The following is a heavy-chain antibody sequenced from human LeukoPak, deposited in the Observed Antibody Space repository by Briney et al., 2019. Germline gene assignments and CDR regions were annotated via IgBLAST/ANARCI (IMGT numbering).Heavy chain of an antibody. J-gene: IGHJ4*02. CDR2: IYYSGST. CDR3: ARRGFEGLLDY. CDR1: GGSISSYY. Sequence: SETLSLTCTVSGGSISSYYRSWIRQPPGKGLEWIGYIYYSGSTNYNPSLKSRVTISVDTSKNQFSLKLSSATAADTAVYYCARRGFEGLLDYWGQGTLVTVSP. D-gene: IGHD2-21*02. V-gene: IGHV4-59*08.